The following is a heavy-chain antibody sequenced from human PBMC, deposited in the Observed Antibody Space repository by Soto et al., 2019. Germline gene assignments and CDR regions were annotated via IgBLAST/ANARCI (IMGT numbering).Heavy chain of an antibody. CDR1: GGSVSSGGYY. CDR2: IYYSGST. J-gene: IGHJ4*02. D-gene: IGHD6-6*01. CDR3: ARLSIAAMAFDY. Sequence: QVQLQESGPGLVKPSETLSLTCTVSGGSVSSGGYYWSWIRQPPGKGLEWIGYIYYSGSTNYNPSLKSRVTISVDTSKNQFSLKLSSVTAADTAVYYCARLSIAAMAFDYWGQGTLVTVSS. V-gene: IGHV4-61*08.